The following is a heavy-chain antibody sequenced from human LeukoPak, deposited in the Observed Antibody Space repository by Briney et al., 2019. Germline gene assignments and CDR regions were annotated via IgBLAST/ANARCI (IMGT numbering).Heavy chain of an antibody. J-gene: IGHJ4*02. CDR2: LIPMHSTA. Sequence: SSPTLSSNASEAGCGSYAIKWMGQTPGQWHESLRGLIPMHSTANYAQKFQGRVTITTDESTSTAYMELSSLRSEDTAVYYCARVRYCSGGSCYANHYPYYFDYWGQGTLVTVSS. CDR1: EAGCGSYA. V-gene: IGHV1-69*05. CDR3: ARVRYCSGGSCYANHYPYYFDY. D-gene: IGHD2-15*01.